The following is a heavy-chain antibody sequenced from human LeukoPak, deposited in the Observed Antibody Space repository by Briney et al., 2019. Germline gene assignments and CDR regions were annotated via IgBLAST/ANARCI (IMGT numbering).Heavy chain of an antibody. CDR3: ARVMEHYYYYMDL. CDR1: GYTFTGYY. D-gene: IGHD1-1*01. Sequence: GASVKVSCKASGYTFTGYYMHWLRQAPGQGLEGMGWINPNSGGKNYAQKFQGRVTMTRDTSLSTAYMELSRLRSDDTAVYYCARVMEHYYYYMDLWGKGTTVTVSS. CDR2: INPNSGGK. J-gene: IGHJ6*03. V-gene: IGHV1-2*02.